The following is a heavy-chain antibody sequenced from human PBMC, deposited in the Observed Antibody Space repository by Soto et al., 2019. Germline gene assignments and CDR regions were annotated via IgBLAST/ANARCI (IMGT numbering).Heavy chain of an antibody. CDR1: GYSFISLD. D-gene: IGHD1-26*01. Sequence: QVQLVQSGAEVREPGASVKVSCKASGYSFISLDINWVRQTAGQGLEWMGWMEPSTGRTGYAQKFQGRVTMTRDTSINTAYMELTTLTSDDTAFYYCARGVSAGVDYWGQGTLVIVSS. V-gene: IGHV1-8*01. CDR3: ARGVSAGVDY. CDR2: MEPSTGRT. J-gene: IGHJ4*02.